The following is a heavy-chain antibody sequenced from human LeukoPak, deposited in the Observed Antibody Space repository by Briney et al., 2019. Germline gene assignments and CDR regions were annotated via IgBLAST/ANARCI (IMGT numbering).Heavy chain of an antibody. D-gene: IGHD6-13*01. CDR2: IISSSSYT. J-gene: IGHJ4*02. CDR1: GFIFSDHY. V-gene: IGHV3-11*06. Sequence: GGSLRLSCAAPGFIFSDHYMIWIRQAPGRGLEWVSYIISSSSYTNYADSVKGRFTISRDNAKNSLYLQMNSLRVEDTAVYYCARGSSSWSFDYWGQGTLVTVSS. CDR3: ARGSSSWSFDY.